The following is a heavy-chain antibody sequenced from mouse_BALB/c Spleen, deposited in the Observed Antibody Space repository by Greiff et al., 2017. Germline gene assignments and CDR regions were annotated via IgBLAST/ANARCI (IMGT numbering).Heavy chain of an antibody. Sequence: ESGPGLVKPSQSLSLTCTVTGYSITSDYAWNWIRQFPGNKLEWMGYISYSGSTSYNPSLKSRISITRDTSKNQFFLQLNSVTTEDTATYYCAREAIYYYGSSPAWFAYWGQGTLVTVSA. V-gene: IGHV3-2*02. J-gene: IGHJ3*01. CDR3: AREAIYYYGSSPAWFAY. D-gene: IGHD1-1*01. CDR2: ISYSGST. CDR1: GYSITSDYA.